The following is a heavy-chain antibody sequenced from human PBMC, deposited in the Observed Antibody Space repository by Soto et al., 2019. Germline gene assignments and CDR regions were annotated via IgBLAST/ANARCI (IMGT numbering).Heavy chain of an antibody. CDR2: IYYSGST. V-gene: IGHV4-30-4*01. CDR1: GGSISSGDYY. D-gene: IGHD3-22*01. Sequence: SETLSLTCTVSGGSISSGDYYWSWIRQPPGKGLEWIGYIYYSGSTYYNPSLKSRVTISVDTSKNQFSLKLSSVTAADTAVYYCARTTYYYDSSGPYYFDYWGQGTLVTVS. CDR3: ARTTYYYDSSGPYYFDY. J-gene: IGHJ4*02.